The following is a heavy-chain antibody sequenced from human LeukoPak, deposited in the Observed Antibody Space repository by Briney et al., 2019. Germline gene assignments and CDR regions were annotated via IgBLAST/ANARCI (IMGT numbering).Heavy chain of an antibody. D-gene: IGHD5-18*01. CDR1: GFTFSDAW. Sequence: GGSLRLSCAASGFTFSDAWMSWVRQAPGKGLEWVGRIKSKTDGGATDYAAPVKGRFTISRDDSKTTVFLQMNSLETEDTAVYYCTTWGYIYGKRHFDYWGQGTLVTVSS. CDR2: IKSKTDGGAT. CDR3: TTWGYIYGKRHFDY. J-gene: IGHJ4*02. V-gene: IGHV3-15*01.